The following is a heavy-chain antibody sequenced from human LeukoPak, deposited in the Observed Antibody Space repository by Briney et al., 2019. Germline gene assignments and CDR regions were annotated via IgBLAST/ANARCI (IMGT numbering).Heavy chain of an antibody. CDR2: IYSGGST. V-gene: IGHV3-53*01. CDR3: ARVEYSSSSVAFDI. J-gene: IGHJ3*02. CDR1: GFTVSSNY. D-gene: IGHD6-6*01. Sequence: PGGSLRLSCAASGFTVSSNYMSWVRQAPGKGLEWVSVIYSGGSTYYADSVKGRFTISRDNSKNTLYLQMNSLRAEDTAVYYCARVEYSSSSVAFDIWGQGTMVTVSS.